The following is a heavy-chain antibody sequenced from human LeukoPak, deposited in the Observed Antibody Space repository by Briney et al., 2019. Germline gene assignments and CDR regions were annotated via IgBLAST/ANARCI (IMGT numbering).Heavy chain of an antibody. Sequence: GGSLRLSCAASGFTFSSYAMNWARQAPGKGLEWVSAISGSGACTYYADSVKGRFTISRDNSKNTLYLQMNSLRAEDTVIYYCAKAALRYQLLSSLDYWGQGTLVTVSS. CDR2: ISGSGACT. CDR1: GFTFSSYA. J-gene: IGHJ4*02. D-gene: IGHD2-2*01. V-gene: IGHV3-23*01. CDR3: AKAALRYQLLSSLDY.